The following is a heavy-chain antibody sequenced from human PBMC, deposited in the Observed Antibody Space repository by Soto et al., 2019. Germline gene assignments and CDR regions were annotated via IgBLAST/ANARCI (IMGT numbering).Heavy chain of an antibody. J-gene: IGHJ6*02. D-gene: IGHD3-3*01. CDR3: ATSYDSGFDP. CDR2: ISVNNGNT. CDR1: GYSFSSYG. V-gene: IGHV1-18*04. Sequence: ASVKVSCKASGYSFSSYGISWVRQAPGQGLDWMGWISVNNGNTDYAPKFQGRVTMTTDTSTSTAYMELRSLRSDDTAVYYCATSYDSGFDPWGQGTTVTVSS.